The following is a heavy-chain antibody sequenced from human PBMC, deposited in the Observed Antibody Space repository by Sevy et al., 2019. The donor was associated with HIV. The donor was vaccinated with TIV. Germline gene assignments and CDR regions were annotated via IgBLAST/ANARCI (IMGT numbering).Heavy chain of an antibody. CDR2: ISGSTTLT. V-gene: IGHV3-23*01. Sequence: QLGGSLRLSCAASGFTFSSYGMSWVRQAPGKGLEWVSFISGSTTLTNYADSVKGRFTISRDNSKNTLYLQMNSLRAEDTAFYYCAKTAPKDDYIYFDYWGQGTLVTVSS. D-gene: IGHD4-4*01. CDR3: AKTAPKDDYIYFDY. CDR1: GFTFSSYG. J-gene: IGHJ4*02.